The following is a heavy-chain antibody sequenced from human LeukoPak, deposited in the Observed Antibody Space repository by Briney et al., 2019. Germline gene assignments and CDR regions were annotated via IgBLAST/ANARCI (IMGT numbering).Heavy chain of an antibody. CDR1: GFTFTGYY. V-gene: IGHV1-2*02. CDR3: ARGLGSSYYYYYYYMDV. D-gene: IGHD3-10*01. J-gene: IGHJ6*03. Sequence: ASLKLSCKASGFTFTGYYMNWVRQAPGQGLEWVGCINHNSGGTNYAYNLQGRVTMTRDTSISTAYIEMSRLRSDDTAVYYCARGLGSSYYYYYYYMDVWGKGTTVTVSS. CDR2: INHNSGGT.